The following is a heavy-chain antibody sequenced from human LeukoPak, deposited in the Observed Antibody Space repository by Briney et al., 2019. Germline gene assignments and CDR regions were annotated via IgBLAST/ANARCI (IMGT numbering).Heavy chain of an antibody. CDR2: ISGSGGST. D-gene: IGHD6-19*01. V-gene: IGHV3-23*01. CDR1: GFTFSSYA. CDR3: AKGSYSSGWSYFDY. J-gene: IGHJ4*01. Sequence: GGSLRLSCAASGFTFSSYAMRWVRQAPGQGMEWVSAISGSGGSTYYADTVKGRFTISRDNPKNTLYLQMNSLRAEDTAVYYCAKGSYSSGWSYFDYWGHGTLVTVSS.